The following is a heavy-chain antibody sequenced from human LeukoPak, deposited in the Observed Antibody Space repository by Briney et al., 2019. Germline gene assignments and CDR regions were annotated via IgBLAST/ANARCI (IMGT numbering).Heavy chain of an antibody. Sequence: GASVKVSCKASGYTFTSYDINWVRQATGQGLEWMGWMNPNSGNTGYAQKFQGRVTMTRNTSISAAYMELSSLGSEDTAVYYCARSWGCSSTSCHLGSDYWGQGTLVTVSS. D-gene: IGHD2-2*01. J-gene: IGHJ4*02. CDR3: ARSWGCSSTSCHLGSDY. CDR2: MNPNSGNT. CDR1: GYTFTSYD. V-gene: IGHV1-8*01.